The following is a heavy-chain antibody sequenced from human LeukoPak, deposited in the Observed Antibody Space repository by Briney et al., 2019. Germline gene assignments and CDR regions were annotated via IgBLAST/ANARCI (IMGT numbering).Heavy chain of an antibody. V-gene: IGHV3-53*01. J-gene: IGHJ6*02. CDR1: GFTVSSDY. CDR2: IYAGGNT. Sequence: GGSLRLSCAVSGFTVSSDYMSWVRQAPGKGLEWVSVIYAGGNTFYADSVKGRFTISRDNSKNTLYLQMNSLRAEDTAVYYCAKVAGPTVTPRNYGMDVWGQGTTVTVSS. D-gene: IGHD4-17*01. CDR3: AKVAGPTVTPRNYGMDV.